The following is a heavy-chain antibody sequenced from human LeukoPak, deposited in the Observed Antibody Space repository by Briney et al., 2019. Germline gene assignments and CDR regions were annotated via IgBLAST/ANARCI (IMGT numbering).Heavy chain of an antibody. J-gene: IGHJ4*02. CDR1: GFTFSSYS. D-gene: IGHD3-16*01. CDR3: VRFMRGTIGGDN. V-gene: IGHV3-21*01. Sequence: PGGSLRLSCAASGFTFSSYSMNWVRQAPGKGLEWVSSISSSSSYIYYADSVKGRFTISRDNAKNSLYLQMNNLKAEDTAMYYCVRFMRGTIGGDNWGQGTLVTVSA. CDR2: ISSSSSYI.